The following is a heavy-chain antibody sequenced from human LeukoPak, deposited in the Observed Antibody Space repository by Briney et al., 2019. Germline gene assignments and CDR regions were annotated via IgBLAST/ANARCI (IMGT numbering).Heavy chain of an antibody. Sequence: GGSLRLSCAASGFTFSSYEMNWVRQAPGRGLEWVSYISSSGSSIYYADSVKGRFTISRDNAKNSLYLQMNSLRAEDTAVYYCARIAWIQLGFDYWGQGTLVTVSS. CDR3: ARIAWIQLGFDY. V-gene: IGHV3-48*03. CDR1: GFTFSSYE. J-gene: IGHJ4*02. CDR2: ISSSGSSI. D-gene: IGHD5-18*01.